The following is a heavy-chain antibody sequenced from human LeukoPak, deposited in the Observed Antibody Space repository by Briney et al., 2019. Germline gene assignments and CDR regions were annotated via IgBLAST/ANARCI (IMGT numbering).Heavy chain of an antibody. CDR3: AFGGHSGFDY. CDR1: GFTFSSYS. D-gene: IGHD4-23*01. V-gene: IGHV3-48*01. CDR2: ISSSSSTI. Sequence: PGGSLRLSCAASGFTFSSYSMNWVRQAPGKGLEWVSDISSSSSTIYYADSVKGRFTISRDNAKNSLYLEMNSLRAEDTAVYYCAFGGHSGFDYWGQGTLVTVSS. J-gene: IGHJ4*02.